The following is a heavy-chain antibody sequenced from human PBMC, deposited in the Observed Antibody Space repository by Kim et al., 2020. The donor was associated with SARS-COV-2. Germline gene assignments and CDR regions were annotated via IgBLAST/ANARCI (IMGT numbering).Heavy chain of an antibody. V-gene: IGHV4-34*01. Sequence: PSLKSRVTMSVDTSTNQFSLKLSSVTAADTAVYYCARGSSRIAAAGSVDYWGQGTLVTVSS. CDR3: ARGSSRIAAAGSVDY. J-gene: IGHJ4*02. D-gene: IGHD6-13*01.